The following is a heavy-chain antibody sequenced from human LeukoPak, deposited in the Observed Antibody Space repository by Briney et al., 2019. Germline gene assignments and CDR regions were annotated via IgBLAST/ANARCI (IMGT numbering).Heavy chain of an antibody. CDR1: GFTFSSYA. Sequence: GGSLRLSCAASGFTFSSYAMSWVRQAPGKGLEWVSSISGNSGSTYYADSVKGRFTISRDNSKNSVYLQMNSLRAEDTAVYYCAKVSAWAMVGATYFDYWGQGTLVAVSS. V-gene: IGHV3-23*01. CDR3: AKVSAWAMVGATYFDY. J-gene: IGHJ4*02. CDR2: ISGNSGST. D-gene: IGHD3-10*01.